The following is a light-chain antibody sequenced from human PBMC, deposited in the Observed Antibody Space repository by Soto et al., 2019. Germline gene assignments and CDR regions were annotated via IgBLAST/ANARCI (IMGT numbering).Light chain of an antibody. CDR3: QQANSFPIT. Sequence: DIQMTQSPSSVSASVGDRVTITCRTSQGISAWLSWYQQKPGKAPKLLIYAASSLQSGDPSRFRGSGFGTDCTLTISRLQPEDFATYYCQQANSFPITFGQGTRLEIK. V-gene: IGKV1D-12*01. CDR1: QGISAW. J-gene: IGKJ5*01. CDR2: AAS.